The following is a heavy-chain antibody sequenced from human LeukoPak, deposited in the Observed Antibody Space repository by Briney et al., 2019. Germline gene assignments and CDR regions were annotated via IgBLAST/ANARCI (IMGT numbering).Heavy chain of an antibody. CDR1: GFTFSTYS. D-gene: IGHD1-14*01. Sequence: GGSLRLSCAASGFTFSTYSMNWVRQAPGKWLEWVSSISTSSTYIYYADSVKGRFTISRDNAKNSLYLQMNSLRAEDTAVYYCARHEPVITLSSYYYGMDVCGPGTTVTVSS. V-gene: IGHV3-21*01. J-gene: IGHJ6*02. CDR2: ISTSSTYI. CDR3: ARHEPVITLSSYYYGMDV.